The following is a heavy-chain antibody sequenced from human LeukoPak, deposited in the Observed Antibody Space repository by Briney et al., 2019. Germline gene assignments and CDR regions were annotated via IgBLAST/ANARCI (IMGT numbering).Heavy chain of an antibody. CDR2: IYYSGST. V-gene: IGHV4-59*01. D-gene: IGHD3-10*01. J-gene: IGHJ4*02. CDR3: ARGVRGVTFPPFDY. Sequence: SETLSLTCTVSGGSISSYYWSWIRQPPGKGLEWIGYIYYSGSTNYNPSLKSRVTISVDTSKNQFSLKLSSVTAADTAVYYCARGVRGVTFPPFDYWGQGTLVTVSS. CDR1: GGSISSYY.